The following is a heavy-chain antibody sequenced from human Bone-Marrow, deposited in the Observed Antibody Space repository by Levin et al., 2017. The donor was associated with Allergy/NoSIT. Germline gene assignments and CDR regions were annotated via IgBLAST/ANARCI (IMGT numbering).Heavy chain of an antibody. J-gene: IGHJ4*02. V-gene: IGHV4-39*01. Sequence: PSETLSLTCTVSGGSISSSSYYWGWIRQPPGKGLEWIGSIYYSGSTYYNPSLKSRVTISVDTSKNQFSLKLSSVTAADTAVYYCARHLYGSGSYLPYYFDYWGQGTLVTVSS. CDR3: ARHLYGSGSYLPYYFDY. D-gene: IGHD3-10*01. CDR2: IYYSGST. CDR1: GGSISSSSYY.